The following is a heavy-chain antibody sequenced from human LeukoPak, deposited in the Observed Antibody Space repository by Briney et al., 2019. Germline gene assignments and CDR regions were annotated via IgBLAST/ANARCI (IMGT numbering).Heavy chain of an antibody. CDR2: ISGYNGNT. J-gene: IGHJ5*02. V-gene: IGHV1-18*01. CDR1: GHTFTNYG. D-gene: IGHD2-2*01. CDR3: ARACTSTSCHENNWFDP. Sequence: ASVKVSCKASGHTFTNYGISWVRQAPGQGLEWMGWISGYNGNTNYAVKLPGRVSVTTDISTSTAYMELRSLRPDDTAVYYCARACTSTSCHENNWFDPWGQGTLVTVSS.